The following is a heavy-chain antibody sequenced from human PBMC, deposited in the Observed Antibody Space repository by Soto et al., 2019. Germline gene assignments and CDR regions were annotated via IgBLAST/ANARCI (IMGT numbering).Heavy chain of an antibody. J-gene: IGHJ6*03. CDR2: ISAYNGNT. CDR3: ATDRGFYTMVRGVPDYYYYMDV. CDR1: GYTFTSYG. V-gene: IGHV1-18*01. Sequence: ASVKVSCKASGYTFTSYGISWVRQAPGQGLEWMGWISAYNGNTNYAQKFQGRVTMTEDTSTDTAYMELSSLRSEDTAVYYCATDRGFYTMVRGVPDYYYYMDVWGKGTTVTVSS. D-gene: IGHD3-10*01.